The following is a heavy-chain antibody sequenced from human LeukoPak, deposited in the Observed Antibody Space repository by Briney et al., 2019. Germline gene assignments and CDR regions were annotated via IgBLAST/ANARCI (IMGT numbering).Heavy chain of an antibody. J-gene: IGHJ4*02. D-gene: IGHD5-18*01. V-gene: IGHV3-30-3*01. CDR3: ARDGDYSHGYGKDY. Sequence: GGSLRLSCAASGFSFSVYSMHWVRQAPGKGLEWVARIASDGSNEDYADSVKGRFTISRDNSKNTLFLQINSLASEDTAVYYCARDGDYSHGYGKDYWGQGTQVTVSS. CDR1: GFSFSVYS. CDR2: IASDGSNE.